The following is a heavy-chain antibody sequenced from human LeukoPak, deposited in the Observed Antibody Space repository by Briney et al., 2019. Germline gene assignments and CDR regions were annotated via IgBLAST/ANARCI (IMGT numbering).Heavy chain of an antibody. CDR1: GGSFLGYY. CDR3: ARGYLVGYYDSSGYYYYFDY. Sequence: SETLSLTCAVSGGSFLGYYWSWIRQPPGKGLEWIGEINHSGSTNYNPSLKSRVTISVDTSKNQFSLKLSSVTAADTAVYYCARGYLVGYYDSSGYYYYFDYWGHGTLVTVSS. D-gene: IGHD3-22*01. V-gene: IGHV4-34*01. CDR2: INHSGST. J-gene: IGHJ4*01.